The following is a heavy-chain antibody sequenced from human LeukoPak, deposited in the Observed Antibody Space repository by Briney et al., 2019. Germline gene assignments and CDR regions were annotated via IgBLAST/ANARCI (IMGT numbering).Heavy chain of an antibody. V-gene: IGHV1-69*05. CDR3: ARGYSGYPGGYYYYMDV. CDR2: IIPIFGTA. CDR1: GGTFSSYA. D-gene: IGHD5-12*01. J-gene: IGHJ6*03. Sequence: SVKVSCKASGGTFSSYAISWVRQALGQGLEWMGGIIPIFGTANYAQKFQGRVTITTDESTSTAYMELSSLRSEDTAVYYCARGYSGYPGGYYYYMDVWGKGTTVTVSS.